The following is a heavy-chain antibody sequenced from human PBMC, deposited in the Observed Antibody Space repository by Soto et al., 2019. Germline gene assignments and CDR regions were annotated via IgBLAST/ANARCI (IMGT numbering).Heavy chain of an antibody. D-gene: IGHD1-7*01. CDR2: ISSNGGTT. CDR3: VRRVSGNYDY. Sequence: EVQLAESGGGMVQPGGSLRPSCLASGFTFSSYDMQWVRQAPGKGLEYVSSISSNGGTTYYGNSEKGRFTISRDKSKNTLYLQTGSLRAEDMAVYYCVRRVSGNYDYWGKGTLVTVSS. V-gene: IGHV3-64*01. CDR1: GFTFSSYD. J-gene: IGHJ4*02.